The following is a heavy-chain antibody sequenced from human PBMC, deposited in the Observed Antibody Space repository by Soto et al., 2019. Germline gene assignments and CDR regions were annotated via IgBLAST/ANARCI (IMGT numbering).Heavy chain of an antibody. CDR1: GGTFSSYA. CDR3: ARCGTSPYYYYGMDV. Sequence: ASVKVSCKASGGTFSSYAISWVRQAPGQGLEWMGGIIPIFGTANYAQKFQGRVTITADESTSTAYMELSSLRSEDTAVYYCARCGTSPYYYYGMDVWGQGTTVTVSS. J-gene: IGHJ6*01. V-gene: IGHV1-69*13. CDR2: IIPIFGTA.